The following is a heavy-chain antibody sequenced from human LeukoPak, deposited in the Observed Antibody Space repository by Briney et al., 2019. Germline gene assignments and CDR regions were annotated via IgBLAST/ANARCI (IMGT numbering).Heavy chain of an antibody. J-gene: IGHJ4*02. CDR1: GFTFSSYA. D-gene: IGHD6-19*01. Sequence: GGSLRLSCAASGFTFSSYAMTWVRQAPGKGLEWVSYISSSGSTIYYADSVKGRFTISRDNAKNSLYLQMNSLRAEDTAVYYCARGGSGWYEFDYWGQGTLVTVSS. V-gene: IGHV3-48*03. CDR2: ISSSGSTI. CDR3: ARGGSGWYEFDY.